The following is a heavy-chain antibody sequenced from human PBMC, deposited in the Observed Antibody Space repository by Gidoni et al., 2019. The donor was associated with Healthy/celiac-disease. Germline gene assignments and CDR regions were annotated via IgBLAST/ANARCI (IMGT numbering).Heavy chain of an antibody. Sequence: EVQLVESGGGLVQPGGSLRLSCAASGFTFSSYWMSWVRQAQGKGLEWVANIKQDGSEKYYVDSVKGRFTISRDNAKNSLYLQMNSLRAEDTAVYYCARTDFTIFWGFDYWGQGTLVTVSS. J-gene: IGHJ4*02. CDR2: IKQDGSEK. CDR1: GFTFSSYW. CDR3: ARTDFTIFWGFDY. V-gene: IGHV3-7*03. D-gene: IGHD3-9*01.